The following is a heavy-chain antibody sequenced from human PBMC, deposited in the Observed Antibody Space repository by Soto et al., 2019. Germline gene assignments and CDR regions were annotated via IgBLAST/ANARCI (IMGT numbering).Heavy chain of an antibody. CDR1: GGSLSGYY. CDR3: ARVVPSRGGNPYGGLDY. V-gene: IGHV4-34*01. D-gene: IGHD4-17*01. J-gene: IGHJ4*02. CDR2: INHSGST. Sequence: QVQLQQWGAGLLKPSETLSLTCAVYGGSLSGYYWSWIRQPPGKGLEWIGEINHSGSTNNNPSLKSRVTISVDTSKNQFSLKLTSVTAADTAVYYCARVVPSRGGNPYGGLDYWGQGTLVTVSS.